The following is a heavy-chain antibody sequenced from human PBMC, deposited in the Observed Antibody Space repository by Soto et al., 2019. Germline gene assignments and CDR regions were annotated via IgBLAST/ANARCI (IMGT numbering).Heavy chain of an antibody. V-gene: IGHV4-4*02. CDR1: GGSISSSNW. CDR2: IYHSGST. J-gene: IGHJ6*02. CDR3: ARRPSGSYSGYYYYYGMDV. D-gene: IGHD1-26*01. Sequence: SETLSLTCAVSGGSISSSNWWSWVRQPPGKGLEWIGEIYHSGSTNYNPSLKSRVTISVDKSKNQFSLKLSSVTAADTAVYYCARRPSGSYSGYYYYYGMDVWGQGTTVTVSS.